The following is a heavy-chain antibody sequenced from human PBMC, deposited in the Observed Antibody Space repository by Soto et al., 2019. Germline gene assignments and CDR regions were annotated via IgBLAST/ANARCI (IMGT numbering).Heavy chain of an antibody. J-gene: IGHJ4*02. CDR1: GFTFSSYA. CDR2: ISGGGNDA. D-gene: IGHD3-3*02. V-gene: IGHV3-23*01. CDR3: ARSLFLASTDTEPFDY. Sequence: EARLLESXGGLVQPGGSLVLSCAASGFTFSSYAMSWVRQAXGKGLELVSSISGGGNDAFYAVSVKGRFTISRDNSRNTLYLQMSSLRADDTAIYYCARSLFLASTDTEPFDYWGQGALVTVSS.